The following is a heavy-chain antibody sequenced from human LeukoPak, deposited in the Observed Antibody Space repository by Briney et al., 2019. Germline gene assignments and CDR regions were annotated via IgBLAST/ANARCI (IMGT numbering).Heavy chain of an antibody. D-gene: IGHD6-13*01. CDR3: ARILGIAAARGDY. CDR1: GGTFSSYA. J-gene: IGHJ4*02. Sequence: SVKVSCKASGGTFSSYAISWVRQAPGQGLEWMGRIIPILGIANYAQKLQGRVTITADKSTSTAYMELSSLRSEDTAVYYCARILGIAAARGDYWGQGTLVTVSS. CDR2: IIPILGIA. V-gene: IGHV1-69*04.